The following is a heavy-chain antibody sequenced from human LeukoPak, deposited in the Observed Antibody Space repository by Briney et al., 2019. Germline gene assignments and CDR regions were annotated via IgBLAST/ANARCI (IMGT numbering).Heavy chain of an antibody. CDR1: GYSFTSYW. CDR3: ARRSLARSYYYGMDV. CDR2: IYPGDSDT. Sequence: GESLKISCKGSGYSFTSYWIGWVRQMPGKGLEWLGIIYPGDSDTRYSPSFQGQVTISADKSISTAYLQWSSLKASDTAMYYCARRSLARSYYYGMDVWGQGTTVTVSS. J-gene: IGHJ6*02. D-gene: IGHD3-10*01. V-gene: IGHV5-51*01.